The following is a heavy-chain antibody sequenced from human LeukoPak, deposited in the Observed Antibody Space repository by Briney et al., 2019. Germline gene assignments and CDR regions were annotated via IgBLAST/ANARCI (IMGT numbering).Heavy chain of an antibody. CDR1: GFTFSSYG. Sequence: GGSLRLSCAASGFTFSSYGMIWVRQAPGKGLEWVSGISGSGGSTYLADSVKGRFTISRDNSKNTLYLQMNSLRADDTAVYYCAKRRHNYGDYYYMDVWGKGTTVTVSS. CDR3: AKRRHNYGDYYYMDV. CDR2: ISGSGGST. J-gene: IGHJ6*03. D-gene: IGHD4-17*01. V-gene: IGHV3-23*01.